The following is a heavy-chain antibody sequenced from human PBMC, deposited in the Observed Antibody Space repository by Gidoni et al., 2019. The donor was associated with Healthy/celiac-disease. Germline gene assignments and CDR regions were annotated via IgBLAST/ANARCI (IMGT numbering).Heavy chain of an antibody. CDR1: GGSLSSRNW. CDR3: AREDRNYYGSGPFDY. J-gene: IGHJ4*02. CDR2: IYHSGST. V-gene: IGHV4-4*02. Sequence: QVQLQESGPGLVKPSGTLSLTCAVSGGSLSSRNWWSWVRQPPGKGLEWIGEIYHSGSTNYNPSLKSRVTISVDKSKNQFSLKLSSVTAADTAVYYCAREDRNYYGSGPFDYWGQGTLVTVSS. D-gene: IGHD3-10*01.